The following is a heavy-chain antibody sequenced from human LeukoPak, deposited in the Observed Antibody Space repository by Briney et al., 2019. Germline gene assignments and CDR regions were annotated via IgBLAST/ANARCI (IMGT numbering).Heavy chain of an antibody. V-gene: IGHV1-2*02. Sequence: ASVKDTCRSAGSTFTAYCMREVRQAPGQGLEWMGWINPNSGGTNYAQKFQGRATMTRDTSISTAYMDLSRLRSDDTAVYYCVRNDSANEMDYWGQGTLVTVSS. J-gene: IGHJ4*02. CDR2: INPNSGGT. CDR3: VRNDSANEMDY. CDR1: GSTFTAYC. D-gene: IGHD3-22*01.